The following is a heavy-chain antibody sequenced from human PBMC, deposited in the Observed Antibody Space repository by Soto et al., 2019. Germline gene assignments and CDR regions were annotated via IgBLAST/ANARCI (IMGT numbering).Heavy chain of an antibody. V-gene: IGHV3-30-3*01. CDR2: ISYDGSNK. CDR3: ARDSRRKMTTVTTGYYYYGMDV. Sequence: SLRLSCAASGFTFSSYAMHWVRQAPGKGLEWVAVISYDGSNKYYADSVKGRFTISRDNSKNTLYLQMNSLRAEDTAVYYCARDSRRKMTTVTTGYYYYGMDVWGQGTTVTVSS. J-gene: IGHJ6*02. D-gene: IGHD4-4*01. CDR1: GFTFSSYA.